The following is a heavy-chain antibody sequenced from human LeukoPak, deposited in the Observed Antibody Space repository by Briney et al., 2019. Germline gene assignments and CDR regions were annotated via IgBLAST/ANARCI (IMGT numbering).Heavy chain of an antibody. CDR3: ATNIAVAGTNWFDP. J-gene: IGHJ5*02. V-gene: IGHV4-39*01. D-gene: IGHD6-19*01. CDR2: IYYSGST. Sequence: TLSLTCTVSGGSIISSSYYWGWIRQPPGKGLEWIGSIYYSGSTYYNPSLKSRVTISVDTSKNQFSLKLSSVTAADTAVYYCATNIAVAGTNWFDPWGQGTLVTVSS. CDR1: GGSIISSSYY.